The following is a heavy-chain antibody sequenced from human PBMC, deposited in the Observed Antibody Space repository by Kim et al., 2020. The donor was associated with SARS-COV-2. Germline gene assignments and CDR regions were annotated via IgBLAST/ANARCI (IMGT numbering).Heavy chain of an antibody. D-gene: IGHD6-13*01. CDR1: GGSISSSSYY. J-gene: IGHJ4*02. CDR3: FGQLAPTQPFDY. Sequence: SETLSLTCTVSGGSISSSSYYWGWIRQPPGKGLEWIGSIYYSGSTYYNPSLKSRVTISVDTSKNQFSLKLSSVTAADTAVYYRFGQLAPTQPFDYWGQGTLVTVSS. CDR2: IYYSGST. V-gene: IGHV4-39*01.